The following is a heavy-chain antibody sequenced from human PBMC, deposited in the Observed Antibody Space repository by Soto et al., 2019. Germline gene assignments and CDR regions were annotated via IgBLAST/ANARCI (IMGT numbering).Heavy chain of an antibody. CDR1: GYTFTSYD. J-gene: IGHJ6*02. CDR2: MNPNSGNT. CDR3: AKRVPIAARGGYYYGMDV. V-gene: IGHV1-8*01. Sequence: QVQLVQSGAEVKKPGASVKVSCKASGYTFTSYDINWVRQATGQGLEWMGWMNPNSGNTGYAQKFQGRVTMTRNTSISTAYMELSSLRSEDTAVYYCAKRVPIAARGGYYYGMDVWGQGTTVTVSS. D-gene: IGHD6-6*01.